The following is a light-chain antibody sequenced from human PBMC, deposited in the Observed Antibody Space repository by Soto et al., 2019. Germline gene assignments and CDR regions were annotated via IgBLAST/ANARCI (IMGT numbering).Light chain of an antibody. J-gene: IGKJ1*01. Sequence: DLQMTQSPSSLSASVGDRVTITCRASQSISTYLNWYQQKPGKAPKLLIYGASSLQSGVPSRFTGSGSGTDFALTISSLQPADFVTYHCQQSYSTPWTFGQGTKVEIK. CDR2: GAS. V-gene: IGKV1-39*01. CDR1: QSISTY. CDR3: QQSYSTPWT.